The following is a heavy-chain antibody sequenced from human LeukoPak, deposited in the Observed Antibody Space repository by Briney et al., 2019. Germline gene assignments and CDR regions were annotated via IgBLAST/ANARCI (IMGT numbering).Heavy chain of an antibody. CDR1: GYTFTSYY. V-gene: IGHV1-2*02. D-gene: IGHD3-3*01. CDR2: INPNSGGT. J-gene: IGHJ4*02. CDR3: ARLDFWSGSYYFDY. Sequence: ASVKVSCKASGYTFTSYYMHWVRQAPGQGLEWMGWINPNSGGTNYAQKFQGRVTMTRDTSISTAYMELSRLRSDDTAVYYCARLDFWSGSYYFDYWGQGTLVTVSS.